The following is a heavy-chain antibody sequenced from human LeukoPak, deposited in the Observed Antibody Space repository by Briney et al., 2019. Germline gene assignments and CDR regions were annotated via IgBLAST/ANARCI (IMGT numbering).Heavy chain of an antibody. CDR2: INHSGST. CDR1: GGSFSGYY. Sequence: PSETLSLTCAVYGGSFSGYYWSWIRQPPGKGLEWIGEINHSGSTNYNPSLKSRVTISVDTSKNHFSLNLRSVTAADTAVYYCATWKLGQQSFDYWGQGTLVTVSS. J-gene: IGHJ4*02. D-gene: IGHD1-1*01. V-gene: IGHV4-34*01. CDR3: ATWKLGQQSFDY.